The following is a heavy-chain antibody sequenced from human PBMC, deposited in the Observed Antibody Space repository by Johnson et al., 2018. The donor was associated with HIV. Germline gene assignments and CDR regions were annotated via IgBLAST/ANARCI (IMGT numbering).Heavy chain of an antibody. CDR2: ISWNSGSV. CDR3: ARVFGNSGYYYGRFGAFDI. CDR1: GFSFDDYA. V-gene: IGHV3-9*01. D-gene: IGHD3-22*01. Sequence: VQLVESGGGLVQPGRSLRLSCAASGFSFDDYAMHWIRKTPGKGLEWVSGISWNSGSVIYVDSVKGRFTISRDNAKNSLYLQMNSLRAEDTALYYCARVFGNSGYYYGRFGAFDIWGQGTVVTVSS. J-gene: IGHJ3*02.